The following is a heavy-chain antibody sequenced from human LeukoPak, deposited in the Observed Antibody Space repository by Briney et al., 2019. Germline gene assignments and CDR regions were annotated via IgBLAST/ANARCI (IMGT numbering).Heavy chain of an antibody. D-gene: IGHD4-23*01. Sequence: ASVKVSCKASGYTFTNYDINWVRQATGQGLEWMGWMNPNSGNRGYSQKFQGRVTMTTDTSTSTAYMELRSLRSDDTAVYYCARRRNYGGNSGDDYWGQGTLVTVSS. J-gene: IGHJ4*02. CDR3: ARRRNYGGNSGDDY. CDR2: MNPNSGNR. CDR1: GYTFTNYD. V-gene: IGHV1-8*01.